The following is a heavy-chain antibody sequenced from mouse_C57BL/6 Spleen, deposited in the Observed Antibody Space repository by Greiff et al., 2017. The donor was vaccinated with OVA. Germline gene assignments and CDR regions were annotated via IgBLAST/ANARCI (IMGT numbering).Heavy chain of an antibody. CDR1: GYTFTSYD. D-gene: IGHD2-4*01. CDR2: IYPRDGST. Sequence: QVQLKDSGPELVKPGASVKLSCKASGYTFTSYDINWVKQRPGQGLEWIGWIYPRDGSTKYNEKFKGKATLTVDTSSSTAYMELHSLTSEDSAVYFCARAPSYDYDGGYYFDYWGQGTTLTVSS. V-gene: IGHV1-85*01. J-gene: IGHJ2*01. CDR3: ARAPSYDYDGGYYFDY.